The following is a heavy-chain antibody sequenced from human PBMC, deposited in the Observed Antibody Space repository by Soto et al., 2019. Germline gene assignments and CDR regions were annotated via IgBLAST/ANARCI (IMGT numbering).Heavy chain of an antibody. V-gene: IGHV1-3*01. Sequence: ASVKVSCKASGYTFTSYAMHWVRQAPGQRLGWMGWINAGNGNTKYSQKFQGRVTITRDTSASTAYMELSSLRSEDTAVYYCARVSRFAALDAFDIWGQGTMVTVSS. CDR3: ARVSRFAALDAFDI. CDR2: INAGNGNT. J-gene: IGHJ3*02. CDR1: GYTFTSYA. D-gene: IGHD3-3*01.